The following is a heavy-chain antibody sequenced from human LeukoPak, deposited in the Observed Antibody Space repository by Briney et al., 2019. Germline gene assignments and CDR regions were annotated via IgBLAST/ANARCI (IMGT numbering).Heavy chain of an antibody. J-gene: IGHJ4*02. D-gene: IGHD5-12*01. CDR2: INPNSGGT. CDR1: GYTFNGYY. CDR3: ASLRGYSGYDWYYFDY. Sequence: GASVKVSCKASGYTFNGYYMHWVRQAPGQGLEWMGWINPNSGGTNYAQKFQGRVTMTTDTSTSTAYMELSRLRSDDTAVYYCASLRGYSGYDWYYFDYWGQGTLVTVSS. V-gene: IGHV1-2*02.